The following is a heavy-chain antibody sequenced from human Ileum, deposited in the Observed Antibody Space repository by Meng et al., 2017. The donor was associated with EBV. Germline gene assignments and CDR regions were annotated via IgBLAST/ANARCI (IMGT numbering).Heavy chain of an antibody. CDR3: SSEVAAADGFDY. Sequence: QMRRHESGALRVKPSGNPALTCAGSVGGTSSSNWWIWVPDTPGKGLGWIGVIYQSESSNYNPTLNIRVTISIYKSKNQFSLNLSSVTAADTAVYDCSSEVAAADGFDYWGQGTLVTVSS. CDR1: VGGTSSSNW. D-gene: IGHD6-13*01. J-gene: IGHJ4*02. CDR2: IYQSESS. V-gene: IGHV4-4*02.